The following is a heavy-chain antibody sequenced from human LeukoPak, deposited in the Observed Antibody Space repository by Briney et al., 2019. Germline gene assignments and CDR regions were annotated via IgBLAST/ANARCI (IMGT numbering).Heavy chain of an antibody. Sequence: GGSLRLSCAASGFTFSDYYMNWIRQAPGMGLEWVGFIRSKAYGGTTEYAASVKGRFTISRDDFKSIAYLQMNSLKTEDTAVYYCTRVILRYFDWLLSPGFDYWGQGTLVTVSS. CDR2: IRSKAYGGTT. CDR1: GFTFSDYY. V-gene: IGHV3-49*03. J-gene: IGHJ4*02. D-gene: IGHD3-9*01. CDR3: TRVILRYFDWLLSPGFDY.